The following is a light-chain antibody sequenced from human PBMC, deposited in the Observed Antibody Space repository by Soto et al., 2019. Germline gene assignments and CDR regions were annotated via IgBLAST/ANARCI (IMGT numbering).Light chain of an antibody. J-gene: IGLJ2*01. CDR3: AAWDDSLNGPDVV. V-gene: IGLV1-44*01. CDR1: CSNIGSNT. CDR2: SNN. Sequence: QSVLTPPPSASGTPGQRVTISCSGSCSNIGSNTVNWYQQLPGTAPKLLIYSNNQRPSGVPDRFSGSKSGTSASLAISGLQSEDEADYYCAAWDDSLNGPDVVFGGGTKVTVL.